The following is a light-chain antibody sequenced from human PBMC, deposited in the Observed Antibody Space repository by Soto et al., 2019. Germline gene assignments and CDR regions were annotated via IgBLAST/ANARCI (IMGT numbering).Light chain of an antibody. CDR2: DAS. CDR1: QSVNSY. J-gene: IGKJ4*01. CDR3: QQRSSWSPPP. V-gene: IGKV3-11*01. Sequence: EIVLTQSPATLSLSPGERATPSCRASQSVNSYLALCQQRPGQAPRLLIYDASNRANGIQARFSGSGSGTDFTLTIIRLEPEDFSIFYCQQRSSWSPPPFGGGTKV.